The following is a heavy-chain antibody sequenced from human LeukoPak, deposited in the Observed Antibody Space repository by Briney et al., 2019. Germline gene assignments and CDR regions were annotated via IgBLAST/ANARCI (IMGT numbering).Heavy chain of an antibody. CDR1: GGSISSGGYS. V-gene: IGHV3-66*04. J-gene: IGHJ4*02. Sequence: PSETLSLTCAVSGGSISSGGYSWSWIRQPPGKGLEWVSVIYSGGSTYYADSVKGRFTISRDNSKNTLYLQMNSLRAEDTAVYYCARPLFSGYIDYWGQGTLVTVSS. CDR2: IYSGGST. D-gene: IGHD3-22*01. CDR3: ARPLFSGYIDY.